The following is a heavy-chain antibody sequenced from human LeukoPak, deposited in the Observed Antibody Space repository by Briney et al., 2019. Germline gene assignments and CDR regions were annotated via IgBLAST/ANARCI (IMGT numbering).Heavy chain of an antibody. Sequence: PSETLSLTCAVYGGSFSGYYWSWIRQPPGKGLEWIGEINHSGSTNYNPSLKSRVTISVDTSKNHFSLNLTSVTAADTAVYYCAREEITFSGVIVDDYWGQGTLVTVSS. D-gene: IGHD3-16*02. V-gene: IGHV4-34*01. J-gene: IGHJ4*02. CDR1: GGSFSGYY. CDR2: INHSGST. CDR3: AREEITFSGVIVDDY.